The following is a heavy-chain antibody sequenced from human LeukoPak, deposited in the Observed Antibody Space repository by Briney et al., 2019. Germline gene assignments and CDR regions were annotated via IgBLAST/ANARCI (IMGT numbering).Heavy chain of an antibody. D-gene: IGHD6-19*01. CDR1: GYTFTGYY. J-gene: IGHJ5*02. CDR3: ARDLKGVNRYSSGDNWFDP. V-gene: IGHV1-2*02. Sequence: ASVKVSCKASGYTFTGYYMHWVRQAPGQGLEWMGWINPNSGGTNYAQKFQGRVTMTRDTSISTAYMELSRPRSDDTAVYYCARDLKGVNRYSSGDNWFDPWGLGTLVTVSS. CDR2: INPNSGGT.